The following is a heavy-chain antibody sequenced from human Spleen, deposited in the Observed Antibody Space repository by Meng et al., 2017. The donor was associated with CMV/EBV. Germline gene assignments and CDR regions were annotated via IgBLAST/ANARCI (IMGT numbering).Heavy chain of an antibody. Sequence: ASVKVSCKASGYTFTSYDINWVRQAPGQGLEWMGWISAYNGNTKYSQKLQGRVTMTTDTSTSTAYMELRSLRSDDTAVYYCARCHYDFWSGYYEMDYFDYWGQGTLVTVSS. J-gene: IGHJ4*02. D-gene: IGHD3-3*01. CDR3: ARCHYDFWSGYYEMDYFDY. CDR1: GYTFTSYD. CDR2: ISAYNGNT. V-gene: IGHV1-18*01.